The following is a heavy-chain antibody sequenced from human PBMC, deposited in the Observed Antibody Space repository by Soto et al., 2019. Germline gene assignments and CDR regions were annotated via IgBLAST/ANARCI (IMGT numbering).Heavy chain of an antibody. Sequence: SETLSLTCTVSGDSVGSASYYWTWIRQPPGEGLEWIGYISATGSTNYNPSLKSRLTISVDTSKNQFSLKLSSVTAADTAVYYCARDIRGYSRAFDYWGQGTLVT. CDR1: GDSVGSASYY. CDR2: ISATGST. J-gene: IGHJ4*02. CDR3: ARDIRGYSRAFDY. V-gene: IGHV4-61*01. D-gene: IGHD5-18*01.